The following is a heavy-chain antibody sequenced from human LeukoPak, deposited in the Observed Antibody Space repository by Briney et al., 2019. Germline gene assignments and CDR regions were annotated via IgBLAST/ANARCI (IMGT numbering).Heavy chain of an antibody. J-gene: IGHJ3*02. CDR1: GGSISSGSYY. CDR3: ARESRRITASGRGAFDI. V-gene: IGHV4-61*02. Sequence: SQTLSLTCTVSGGSISSGSYYWSWIRQPAGKGLEWIGRIYTSGSTNYNPSLKSRVTISVDTSKNQFSLKLSSVTAADTAVYYCARESRRITASGRGAFDIWGQGTMVTVSS. D-gene: IGHD6-13*01. CDR2: IYTSGST.